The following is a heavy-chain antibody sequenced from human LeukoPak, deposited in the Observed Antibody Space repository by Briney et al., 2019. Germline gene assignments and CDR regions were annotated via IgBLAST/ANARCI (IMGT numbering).Heavy chain of an antibody. CDR2: IWSDGNNR. CDR1: GFTFRNYG. Sequence: GGSLRLSCAASGFTFRNYGMHWVRQATGKGLEWVSFIWSDGNNRFYADSVKGRFTTSRDNSKNMLYLQMDTLRAEDTALYYCAKDPGASVSGFYMDVWGKGTTVIVSS. CDR3: AKDPGASVSGFYMDV. J-gene: IGHJ6*03. V-gene: IGHV3-30*02. D-gene: IGHD2-8*02.